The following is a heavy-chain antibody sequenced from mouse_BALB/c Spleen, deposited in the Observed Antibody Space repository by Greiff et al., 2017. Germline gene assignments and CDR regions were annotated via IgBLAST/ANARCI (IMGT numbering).Heavy chain of an antibody. V-gene: IGHV2-9-2*01. Sequence: VQLQQSGPGLVAPSQSLSITCTVSGFSLTSYDISWIRQPPGKGLEWLGVIWTGGGTNYNSAFMSRLSISKDNSKSQVFLKMNSLQTDDTAIYYCVREGPYYAMDYWGQGTSVTVPS. J-gene: IGHJ4*01. CDR2: IWTGGGT. CDR1: GFSLTSYD. CDR3: VREGPYYAMDY.